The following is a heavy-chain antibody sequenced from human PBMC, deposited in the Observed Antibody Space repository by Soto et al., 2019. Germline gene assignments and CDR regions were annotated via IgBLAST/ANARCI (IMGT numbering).Heavy chain of an antibody. CDR2: IYSGGST. J-gene: IGHJ6*02. Sequence: GGSLRLSCAASGFTVSSTYMSWVRQAPGKGLEWVSVIYSGGSTYYADSVKGRFTISRDNSKNTLYLQMNSLRAEDTAVYYCARESSGYCSGGSYQDGTDVRGQGTTVTVSS. CDR3: ARESSGYCSGGSYQDGTDV. D-gene: IGHD2-15*01. CDR1: GFTVSSTY. V-gene: IGHV3-53*01.